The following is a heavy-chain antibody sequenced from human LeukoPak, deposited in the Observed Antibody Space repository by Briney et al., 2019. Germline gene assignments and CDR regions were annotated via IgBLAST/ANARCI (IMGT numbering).Heavy chain of an antibody. D-gene: IGHD3-3*01. CDR3: ARDLFPITIFGVVSEDDAFDI. J-gene: IGHJ3*02. V-gene: IGHV4-38-2*02. CDR1: GYSISSGYY. CDR2: IYHSGST. Sequence: SETLSLTCAVSGYSISSGYYWGWIRQPPGKGQEWIGSIYHSGSTYYNPSLKSRVTISVDTSKNQFSLKLSSVTAADTAVYYCARDLFPITIFGVVSEDDAFDIWGQGTMVTVSS.